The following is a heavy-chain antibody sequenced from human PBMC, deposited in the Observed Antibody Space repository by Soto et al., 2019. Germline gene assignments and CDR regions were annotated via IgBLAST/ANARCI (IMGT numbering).Heavy chain of an antibody. J-gene: IGHJ6*02. CDR3: ARETIFGVVTQFYYYGMDV. Sequence: QVQLVQSGAEVKKPGASVKVSCKASGYTFTSYGISWVRQAAGQGLEWMGWISAYNGNTNYAQKLQGRVTMTTDTSKSTAYMELRSLRSDDTAVYYCARETIFGVVTQFYYYGMDVWGQGTTVTVSS. V-gene: IGHV1-18*04. D-gene: IGHD3-3*01. CDR1: GYTFTSYG. CDR2: ISAYNGNT.